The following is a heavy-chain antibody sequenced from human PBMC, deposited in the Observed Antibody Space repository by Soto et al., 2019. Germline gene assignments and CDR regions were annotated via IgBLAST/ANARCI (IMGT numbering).Heavy chain of an antibody. CDR3: ARLITGTTMGAFDY. J-gene: IGHJ4*02. CDR1: GDSISSSNSY. Sequence: PSETLSLTCTVSGDSISSSNSYWGWIRQPPGKGLEWIGSIYYSGSTYYNPSLKSRVTISVDTSKNQFSLKLSSVTAADTAVYYCARLITGTTMGAFDYWGQGTLVTVSS. D-gene: IGHD1-7*01. CDR2: IYYSGST. V-gene: IGHV4-39*01.